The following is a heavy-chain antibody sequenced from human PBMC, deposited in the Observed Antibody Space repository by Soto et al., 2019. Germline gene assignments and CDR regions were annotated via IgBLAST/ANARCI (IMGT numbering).Heavy chain of an antibody. V-gene: IGHV4-61*08. CDR3: ARTGYYDYWSGPFDY. D-gene: IGHD3-3*01. CDR1: GGSISSGGYY. CDR2: IYYSGNT. J-gene: IGHJ4*02. Sequence: SETLSLTCTVSGGSISSGGYYWSWIRQHPGKGLEWIGYIYYSGNTNYNPSLKSRLTMSVDTSNSQFSLKLTSVTAADTAVYYCARTGYYDYWSGPFDYWGQGTPVTVSS.